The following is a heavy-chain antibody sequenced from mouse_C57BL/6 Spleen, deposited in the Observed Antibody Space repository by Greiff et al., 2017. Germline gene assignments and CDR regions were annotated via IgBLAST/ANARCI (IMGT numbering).Heavy chain of an antibody. V-gene: IGHV7-3*01. CDR3: ARYEGWVDY. CDR2: IRNKANGYTT. J-gene: IGHJ2*01. D-gene: IGHD1-1*02. Sequence: EVKLVESGGGLVQPGGSLSLSCAASGFTFTDYYMSWVRQPPGKALEWLGFIRNKANGYTTEYSASVKGRFTISSDNSQSILYLQMNALRAEDSATYYCARYEGWVDYWGQGTTLTVSS. CDR1: GFTFTDYY.